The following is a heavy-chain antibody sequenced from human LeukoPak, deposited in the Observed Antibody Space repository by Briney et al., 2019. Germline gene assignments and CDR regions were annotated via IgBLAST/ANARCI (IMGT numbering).Heavy chain of an antibody. V-gene: IGHV3-7*01. CDR3: ARAVDVADY. CDR2: IEEDESAK. J-gene: IGHJ4*02. Sequence: PGGSLRLSCVASGFIFTHHWMTWVRQAPGKRLDWVANIEEDESAKFYADSVRGRFTISRDNAKNSVYLEMNNLRVEDTGVYYCARAVDVADYWGRGTLVTVSS. D-gene: IGHD3-16*01. CDR1: GFIFTHHW.